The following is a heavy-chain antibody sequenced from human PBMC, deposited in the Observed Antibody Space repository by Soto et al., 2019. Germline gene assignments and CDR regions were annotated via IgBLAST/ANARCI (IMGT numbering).Heavy chain of an antibody. J-gene: IGHJ4*02. D-gene: IGHD3-10*01. CDR2: ISAYNGNT. V-gene: IGHV1-18*01. Sequence: QVQLVQSGAEVKKPGAPVKVSCKASGYTFTSYGISWVRQAPGQGLEWMGWISAYNGNTNYAQKLQGRGTMTTDTTTRAAYTEMRSMRSDDAAVYYCARDKADGSGSYYGYWGQGNLVTVSS. CDR3: ARDKADGSGSYYGY. CDR1: GYTFTSYG.